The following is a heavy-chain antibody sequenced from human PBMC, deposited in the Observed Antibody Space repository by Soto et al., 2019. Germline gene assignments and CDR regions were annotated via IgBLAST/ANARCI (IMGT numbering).Heavy chain of an antibody. CDR3: VKGYWKGEV. CDR2: ISGSGGSI. V-gene: IGHV3-23*01. Sequence: EVQLLESGGGLVQPGGSLRLSCAASGFTFSTYAMNWVRQAPGNGLEWVSAISGSGGSIHYADSVKGRFTISRDNSKNTLYLQMNSLRDEDTAVYLCVKGYWKGEVWGQGTTVTVSS. D-gene: IGHD1-1*01. CDR1: GFTFSTYA. J-gene: IGHJ6*02.